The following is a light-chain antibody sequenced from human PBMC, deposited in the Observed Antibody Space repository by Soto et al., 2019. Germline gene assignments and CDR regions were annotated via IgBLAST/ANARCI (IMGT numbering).Light chain of an antibody. CDR1: SSDVGGFNY. V-gene: IGLV2-14*03. Sequence: QSALTQPASVSGSPGQSIAISCTGTSSDVGGFNYVSWYQQHPGKAPKLLTYDVTSRPSGVSDRFSGSKSGNTASLTITGLQAEDEADYYCSSYTTRSTVVFGGGTKVTVL. J-gene: IGLJ3*02. CDR3: SSYTTRSTVV. CDR2: DVT.